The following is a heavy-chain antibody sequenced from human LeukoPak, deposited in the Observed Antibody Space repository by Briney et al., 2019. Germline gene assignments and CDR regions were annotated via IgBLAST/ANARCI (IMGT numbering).Heavy chain of an antibody. CDR3: VRESCSGGSCYLFDC. CDR1: GFTFSSYW. J-gene: IGHJ4*02. V-gene: IGHV3-74*01. Sequence: GGSLRLSCPASGFTFSSYWMHWARQAPGKGLVWVSRINSDGSTTTYADSVKGRFTISRDNAKNTLYVLVNSLRAEDTAVYYCVRESCSGGSCYLFDCWGQGTPVTVSS. CDR2: INSDGSTT. D-gene: IGHD2-15*01.